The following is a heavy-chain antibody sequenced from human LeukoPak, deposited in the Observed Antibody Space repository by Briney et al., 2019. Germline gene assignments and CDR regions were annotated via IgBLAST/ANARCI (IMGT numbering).Heavy chain of an antibody. CDR3: ARSWSSTYFDF. CDR2: MYRYGST. J-gene: IGHJ4*02. CDR1: IFIYCEYY. Sequence: GGSLTLPCAASIFIYCEYYMRWLREAPGKGLEWVSLMYRYGSTYYPDSVKGRFTISRDNSKNTLYLQMNSLRDDDTAVYYCARSWSSTYFDFWGQGTLVTVSS. V-gene: IGHV3-53*01.